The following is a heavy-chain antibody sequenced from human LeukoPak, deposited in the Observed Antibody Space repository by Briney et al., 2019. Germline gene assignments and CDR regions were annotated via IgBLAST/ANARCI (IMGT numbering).Heavy chain of an antibody. CDR2: IYYSGST. V-gene: IGHV4-39*01. D-gene: IGHD1-7*01. J-gene: IGHJ3*02. CDR1: GGPISSSSYY. Sequence: SETLSLTCTVSGGPISSSSYYWGWIRQPPGKGLEWIGSIYYSGSTYYNPSLKSRVTISVHTSKNQFSLKLSSVTAADTAVYYCAKGYNWNYLSDAFDIWGQGTMVTVSS. CDR3: AKGYNWNYLSDAFDI.